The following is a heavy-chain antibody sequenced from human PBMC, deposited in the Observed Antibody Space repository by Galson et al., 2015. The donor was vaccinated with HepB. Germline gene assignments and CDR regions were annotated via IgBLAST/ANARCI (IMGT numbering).Heavy chain of an antibody. Sequence: SLRLSCAASGFTFSSYWMSWVRQAPGKGLEWVANIKQDGSEKYYVDSVKGRFTISRDNAKNSLYLQMNSLRAEDTAVYYCARRGILRYFDWLLYGYFDLWGRGTLVTVSS. CDR2: IKQDGSEK. J-gene: IGHJ2*01. CDR1: GFTFSSYW. D-gene: IGHD3-9*01. CDR3: ARRGILRYFDWLLYGYFDL. V-gene: IGHV3-7*03.